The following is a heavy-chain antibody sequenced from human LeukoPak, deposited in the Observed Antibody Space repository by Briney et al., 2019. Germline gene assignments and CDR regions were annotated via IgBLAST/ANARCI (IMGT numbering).Heavy chain of an antibody. CDR3: ARGNPAGEYVEY. CDR1: GFTFSDYI. D-gene: IGHD2-2*01. J-gene: IGHJ1*01. Sequence: GGSLRLSCAASGFTFSDYIMNWVRQAPGEGLEWVSILYSGGTTYYADSVKGRFTISGDNSKNTLYLQMNSLRVEDTAVYYCARGNPAGEYVEYWGQGTLVSVS. V-gene: IGHV3-66*01. CDR2: LYSGGTT.